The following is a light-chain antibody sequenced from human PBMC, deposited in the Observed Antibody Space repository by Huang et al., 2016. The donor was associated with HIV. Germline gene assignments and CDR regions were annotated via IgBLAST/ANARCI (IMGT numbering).Light chain of an antibody. V-gene: IGKV1-13*02. CDR1: QDIGTS. CDR3: QQLHTYPIT. CDR2: GAS. J-gene: IGKJ5*01. Sequence: QLTQSPPSLSASVGDTIIISCRASQDIGTSLAWYQQKTGRAPKLLISGASTLQTGVPSRFSGDSAGTFFTLFITGLQPEDFATYYCQQLHTYPITFGQGTRLGIK.